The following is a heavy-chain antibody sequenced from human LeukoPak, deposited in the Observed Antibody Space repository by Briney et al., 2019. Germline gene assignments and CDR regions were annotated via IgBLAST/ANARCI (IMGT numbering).Heavy chain of an antibody. D-gene: IGHD6-19*01. CDR2: IYYSGST. J-gene: IGHJ3*02. CDR3: ARLYSSGWYFIKEVFDAFDI. V-gene: IGHV4-39*01. Sequence: PSETLSLTCTVSGGSISSSSYYWGWIRQPPGKGLEWIGSIYYSGSTYYNSSLKSRVTISVDTSKNQFSLKLSSVTAADTAVYYCARLYSSGWYFIKEVFDAFDIWSQGTMVTVSS. CDR1: GGSISSSSYY.